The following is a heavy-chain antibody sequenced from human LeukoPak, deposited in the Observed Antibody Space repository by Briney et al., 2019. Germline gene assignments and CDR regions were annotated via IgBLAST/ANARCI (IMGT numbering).Heavy chain of an antibody. D-gene: IGHD6-19*01. V-gene: IGHV3-48*03. Sequence: PGGSLRLSCAASGFTFSSYEMNWVRQAPGKGLEWVSYISSSGSTIYYADSVKGRFTISRDNAKNSLYLQMNSLRAEDTAVYYCAKDRTSGWSDYWGQGTLVTVSS. J-gene: IGHJ4*02. CDR3: AKDRTSGWSDY. CDR1: GFTFSSYE. CDR2: ISSSGSTI.